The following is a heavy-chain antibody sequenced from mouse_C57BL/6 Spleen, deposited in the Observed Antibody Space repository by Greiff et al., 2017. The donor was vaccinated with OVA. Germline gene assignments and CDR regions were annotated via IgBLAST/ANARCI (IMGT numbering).Heavy chain of an antibody. D-gene: IGHD3-3*01. CDR2: ISDAGSYT. CDR3: ARDEGCLDY. V-gene: IGHV5-4*01. Sequence: EVQLVEPGGGLVKPGGSLKLSCAASGFTFSSYCMPWVRQSPDKRLEWVATISDAGSYTYYTDNVKGRFTISRDKANNTLYMQISHLTSEDTAVYYCARDEGCLDYWGQGTTLTVSS. CDR1: GFTFSSYC. J-gene: IGHJ2*01.